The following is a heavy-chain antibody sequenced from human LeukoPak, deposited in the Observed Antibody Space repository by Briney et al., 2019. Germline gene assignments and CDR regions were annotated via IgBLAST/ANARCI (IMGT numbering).Heavy chain of an antibody. CDR1: GFTVSSNY. Sequence: GGSLRLSCAASGFTVSSNYMSWVRQAPGKGLEWVSVIYSGGSTYYADSVKGRSTISRDNSKNTLYLQMNSLRAEDTAVYYCARETSSSWYDWGQGTLVTVSS. V-gene: IGHV3-53*01. CDR3: ARETSSSWYD. CDR2: IYSGGST. D-gene: IGHD6-13*01. J-gene: IGHJ4*02.